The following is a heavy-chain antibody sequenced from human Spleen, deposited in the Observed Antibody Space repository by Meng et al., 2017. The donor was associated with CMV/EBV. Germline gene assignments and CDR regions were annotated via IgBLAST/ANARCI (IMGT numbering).Heavy chain of an antibody. J-gene: IGHJ6*02. CDR2: ISTYSVNT. CDR1: FTNYG. D-gene: IGHD2-2*01. CDR3: ARQGGVPAAPTHYYYGVDV. Sequence: FTNYGITWVRQAPGQGLEWMGWISTYSVNTKYAQKLQGRVTMTTDTSTSTAYMELRSLRSDDTAVYYCARQGGVPAAPTHYYYGVDVWGQGTTVTVSS. V-gene: IGHV1-18*01.